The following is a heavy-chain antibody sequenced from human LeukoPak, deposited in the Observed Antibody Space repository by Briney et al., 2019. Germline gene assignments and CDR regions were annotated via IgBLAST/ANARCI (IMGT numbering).Heavy chain of an antibody. CDR1: GFTFSSYA. CDR3: AKDLERDIVVVVAATPADY. Sequence: GGSLRVSCAASGFTFSSYAMSWVRQAPGKGLEWVSAISGSGGSTYYADSVKGRFTISRDNSKNTLYLQMNSLRAEDTAVYYCAKDLERDIVVVVAATPADYWGQGTLVTVSS. V-gene: IGHV3-23*01. CDR2: ISGSGGST. J-gene: IGHJ4*02. D-gene: IGHD2-15*01.